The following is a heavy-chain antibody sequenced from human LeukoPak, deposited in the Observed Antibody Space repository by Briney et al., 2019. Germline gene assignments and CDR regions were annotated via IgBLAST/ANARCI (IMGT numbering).Heavy chain of an antibody. V-gene: IGHV3-23*01. CDR3: AKEPLYYY. J-gene: IGHJ4*02. Sequence: GGTLRLSCAASRFTFSSYTMSWVRQAPGQGLEWVSAISGSGDTTYYADSVKGRFTISRDNSKNTLYLQMNSLRAEDTAVYYCAKEPLYYYWGQGTLVTVSS. D-gene: IGHD2-21*01. CDR1: RFTFSSYT. CDR2: ISGSGDTT.